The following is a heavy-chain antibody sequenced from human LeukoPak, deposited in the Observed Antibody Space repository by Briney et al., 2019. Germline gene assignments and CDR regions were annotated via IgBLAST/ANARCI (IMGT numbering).Heavy chain of an antibody. Sequence: GGSLRLSCAASGFTFSSYGMHWVRQAPGKGLEWVAVISYDGSNKYYADSVKGRFTTSRDNSKNTLYLQMNSLRAEDTAVYYCAKDKWYSGSYLPYYFDYWGQGTLVTASS. J-gene: IGHJ4*02. CDR2: ISYDGSNK. CDR3: AKDKWYSGSYLPYYFDY. CDR1: GFTFSSYG. V-gene: IGHV3-30*18. D-gene: IGHD1-26*01.